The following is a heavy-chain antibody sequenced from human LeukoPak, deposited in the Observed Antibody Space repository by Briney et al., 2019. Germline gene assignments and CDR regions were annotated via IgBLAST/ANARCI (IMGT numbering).Heavy chain of an antibody. D-gene: IGHD3-10*01. CDR1: GYTFTSYG. CDR3: ARGVREKNRGFLLYYYYYYMDV. Sequence: GASVKVSCKASGYTFTSYGISWVRQAPGQGLEWMGWISAYNGNTNYAQKLQGRVTMTTDTSTSTAYMELRSLRSDDTAVYYCARGVREKNRGFLLYYYYYYMDVWGKGTTVAISS. CDR2: ISAYNGNT. V-gene: IGHV1-18*01. J-gene: IGHJ6*03.